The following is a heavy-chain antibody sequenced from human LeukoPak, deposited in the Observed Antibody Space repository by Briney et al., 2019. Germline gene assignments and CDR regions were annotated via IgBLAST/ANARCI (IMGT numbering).Heavy chain of an antibody. CDR1: GGSISSSSYY. V-gene: IGHV4-61*05. D-gene: IGHD6-6*01. Sequence: SETLSLTCTVSGGSISSSSYYWGWIRQPPGKGLEWIGYIYYSGSTNYNPSLKSRVTISVATSKNQFSLKLSSVTAADTALYYCARASIAXXHXXXXYFD. CDR2: IYYSGST. CDR3: ARASIAXXHXXXXYFD. J-gene: IGHJ4*01.